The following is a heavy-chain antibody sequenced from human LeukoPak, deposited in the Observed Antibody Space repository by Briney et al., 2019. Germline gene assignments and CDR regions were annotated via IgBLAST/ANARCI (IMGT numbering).Heavy chain of an antibody. CDR1: GGSFSGYY. CDR3: ARENSGSYREFDY. V-gene: IGHV4-34*01. D-gene: IGHD1-26*01. CDR2: IYHSGST. J-gene: IGHJ4*02. Sequence: SETLSLTCAVYGGSFSGYYWSWIRQPPGKGLEWIGEIYHSGSTNYNPSLKSRVTISVDTSKNQFSLKLSSVTAADTAVFYCARENSGSYREFDYWGQGTLVTVSS.